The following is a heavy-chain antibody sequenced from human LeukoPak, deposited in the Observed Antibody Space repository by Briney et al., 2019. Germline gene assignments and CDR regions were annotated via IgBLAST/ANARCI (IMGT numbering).Heavy chain of an antibody. CDR1: GFTVSSNY. CDR2: IYSGGST. Sequence: PGGSLRLSCAASGFTVSSNYMSWVRQAPGKGLEWVSVIYSGGSTYYADSVKGRFTISRDNSKNTLYLQMNSLRAEDTAVYYCARDGRQWLVAYWGQGTLVTVSS. CDR3: ARDGRQWLVAY. D-gene: IGHD6-19*01. V-gene: IGHV3-53*01. J-gene: IGHJ4*02.